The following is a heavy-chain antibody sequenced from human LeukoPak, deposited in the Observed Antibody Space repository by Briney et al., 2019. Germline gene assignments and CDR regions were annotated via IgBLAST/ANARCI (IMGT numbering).Heavy chain of an antibody. V-gene: IGHV1-18*01. CDR1: GYTFTSYG. J-gene: IGHJ6*02. Sequence: ASVKASCKASGYTFTSYGISWVRQAPGQGLEWMGWISAYNGNTNYAQKLQGRVTMTTDTSTSTAYMELRSLRSDDTAVYYCARDPPVYCSSTSCYQNYYYYGMDVWGQGTTVTVSS. D-gene: IGHD2-2*01. CDR2: ISAYNGNT. CDR3: ARDPPVYCSSTSCYQNYYYYGMDV.